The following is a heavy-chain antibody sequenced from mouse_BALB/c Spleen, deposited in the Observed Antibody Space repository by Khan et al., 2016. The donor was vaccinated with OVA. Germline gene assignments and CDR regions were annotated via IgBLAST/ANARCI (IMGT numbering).Heavy chain of an antibody. D-gene: IGHD2-14*01. CDR3: AKVYDGGVANCYFDV. Sequence: VPLTASGPGLVAPSQSLSITCTVSGFSLTNYGVSWVRQPPGKGLEWLGVVWGDGSPNYHSALKSRLSISKDNSKSQVFLKLNSRQTYGTATYYGAKVYDGGVANCYFDVWGAGTTVTVSS. CDR2: VWGDGSP. CDR1: GFSLTNYG. J-gene: IGHJ1*01. V-gene: IGHV2-3*01.